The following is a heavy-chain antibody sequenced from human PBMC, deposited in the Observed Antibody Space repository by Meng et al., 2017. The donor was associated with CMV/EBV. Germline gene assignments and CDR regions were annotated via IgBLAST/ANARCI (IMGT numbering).Heavy chain of an antibody. CDR2: ISAYNGNT. J-gene: IGHJ6*02. D-gene: IGHD2-2*01. CDR1: GYTFTSYD. CDR3: ARDPFIVVVPEVYGMDV. V-gene: IGHV1-18*01. Sequence: ASVKVSCKASGYTFTSYDINWVRQATGQGLEWMGWISAYNGNTNYAQKLQGRVTMTTDTSTSTAYMELRSLRSDDTAVYYCARDPFIVVVPEVYGMDVWGQGTTVTVSS.